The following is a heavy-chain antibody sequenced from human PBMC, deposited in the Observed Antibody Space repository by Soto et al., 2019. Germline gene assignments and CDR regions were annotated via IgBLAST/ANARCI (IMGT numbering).Heavy chain of an antibody. Sequence: GGSLRLSCAASGFTFGSFAMSWVRQSPRKGLEWVSAITDTGGDTYHADSVKGRFTISRDNTKNTLYLQMNSLRVEDTAVYYCAKGGYSGSGYYFDYWGQGTLVTVSS. V-gene: IGHV3-23*01. CDR3: AKGGYSGSGYYFDY. D-gene: IGHD3-22*01. CDR1: GFTFGSFA. J-gene: IGHJ4*02. CDR2: ITDTGGDT.